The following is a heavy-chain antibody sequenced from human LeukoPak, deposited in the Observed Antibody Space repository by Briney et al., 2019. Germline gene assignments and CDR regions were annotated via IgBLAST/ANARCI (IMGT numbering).Heavy chain of an antibody. Sequence: ASVKVSCKASGYTFTDHYLYWVRQAPGQRLEWMGWINPKSGGTKYGQNFQGRVTMTWDTSITTVYMELSRLRSDDTAVYYCARQRPGPAIAAARTYYYYYMDVWGKGTTVTISS. J-gene: IGHJ6*03. CDR3: ARQRPGPAIAAARTYYYYYMDV. CDR2: INPKSGGT. V-gene: IGHV1-2*02. D-gene: IGHD6-13*01. CDR1: GYTFTDHY.